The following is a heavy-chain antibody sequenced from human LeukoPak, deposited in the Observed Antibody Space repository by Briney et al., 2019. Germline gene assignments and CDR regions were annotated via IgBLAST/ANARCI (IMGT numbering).Heavy chain of an antibody. CDR2: IIPILGTA. J-gene: IGHJ4*02. Sequence: GASVKVSCQASGGSFSSYAISWVRQAPGQGLEWMGGIIPILGTANYAQKFQGRVTITADESTSTAYMELSSLRSEDTAVYCCARPYCSGGSCYWFVYWGQGSLVTVSS. CDR3: ARPYCSGGSCYWFVY. V-gene: IGHV1-69*13. D-gene: IGHD2-15*01. CDR1: GGSFSSYA.